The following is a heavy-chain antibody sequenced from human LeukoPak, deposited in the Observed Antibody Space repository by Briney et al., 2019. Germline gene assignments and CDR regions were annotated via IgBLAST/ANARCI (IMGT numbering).Heavy chain of an antibody. CDR3: AVDDRGFDP. J-gene: IGHJ5*02. Sequence: PSETLSLTCTVSGGSISSYYWSWIRQPAGKGLEWIGRIETTGSTNYNPSLKSRVTMSVDTSKRHFSLRLTSVTAADAAVYYCAVDDRGFDPWGQGTLVTVSS. V-gene: IGHV4-4*07. D-gene: IGHD3-22*01. CDR1: GGSISSYY. CDR2: IETTGST.